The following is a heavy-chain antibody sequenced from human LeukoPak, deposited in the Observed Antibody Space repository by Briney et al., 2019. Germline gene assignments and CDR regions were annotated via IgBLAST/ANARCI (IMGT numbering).Heavy chain of an antibody. V-gene: IGHV1-2*02. CDR1: GYTFTGYY. CDR3: AREEVVAATYYYYGMDV. D-gene: IGHD2-15*01. Sequence: ASVKVSCKASGYTFTGYYMHWVRQAPGQGLEWMGWINPNSGGTNYAQKFQGRVTMTRDTSISTAYMELSRLRSDDTAVHYCAREEVVAATYYYYGMDVWGQGTTVTVSS. CDR2: INPNSGGT. J-gene: IGHJ6*02.